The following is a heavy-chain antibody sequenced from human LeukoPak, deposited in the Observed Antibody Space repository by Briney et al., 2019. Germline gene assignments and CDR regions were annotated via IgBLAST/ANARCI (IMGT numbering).Heavy chain of an antibody. CDR1: GYTFTSYD. CDR2: MNPNSGST. D-gene: IGHD3-22*01. Sequence: ASVKVSCKASGYTFTSYDINWVRQATGQGLEWMGWMNPNSGSTGYAQKFQGRVTITRNTSISTAYMELSSLRSEDTAVYYCARGRGYTLGWFDPWGQGTLVTVSS. J-gene: IGHJ5*02. V-gene: IGHV1-8*03. CDR3: ARGRGYTLGWFDP.